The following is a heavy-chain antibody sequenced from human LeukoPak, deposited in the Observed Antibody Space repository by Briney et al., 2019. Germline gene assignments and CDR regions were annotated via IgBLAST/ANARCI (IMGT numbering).Heavy chain of an antibody. CDR3: AKLERGYSYAYFDY. J-gene: IGHJ4*02. CDR2: ISGSGGST. V-gene: IGHV3-23*01. Sequence: GGSLRLSCAASGFTFSSYAMGWVRQAPGKGLEWVSAISGSGGSTYYADSVKGRFTISRDNSKNTLYLQMNSLRAEDTAVYYCAKLERGYSYAYFDYWGQGTLVTVSS. D-gene: IGHD5-18*01. CDR1: GFTFSSYA.